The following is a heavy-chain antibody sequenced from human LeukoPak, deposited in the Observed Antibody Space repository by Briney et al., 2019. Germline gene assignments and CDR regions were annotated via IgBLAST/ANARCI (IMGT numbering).Heavy chain of an antibody. V-gene: IGHV3-66*01. CDR2: IYSGGST. CDR1: GFTVSSNY. D-gene: IGHD3-10*01. CDR3: ASYYGSGSHLYFDY. Sequence: PGGSLRLSCGASGFTVSSNYMSWVRQAPGKGLEWVSVIYSGGSTYYADSVKGRFTISRDNSKNTLYLQMNSLRAEDTAVYYCASYYGSGSHLYFDYWGQGTLVTVSS. J-gene: IGHJ4*02.